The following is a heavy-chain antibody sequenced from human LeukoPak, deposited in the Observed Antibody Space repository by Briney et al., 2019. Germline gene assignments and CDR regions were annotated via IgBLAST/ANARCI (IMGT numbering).Heavy chain of an antibody. V-gene: IGHV3-23*01. D-gene: IGHD3-22*01. CDR1: GFTVTSNY. CDR3: AKLLYYYDSSQPY. J-gene: IGHJ4*02. CDR2: ISGSGGST. Sequence: GGSLRLSCAASGFTVTSNYMSWVRQAPGKGLEWVSAISGSGGSTYYADSVKGRFTISRDNSKNTLYLQMNSLRAEDTAVYYCAKLLYYYDSSQPYWGQGTLVTVSS.